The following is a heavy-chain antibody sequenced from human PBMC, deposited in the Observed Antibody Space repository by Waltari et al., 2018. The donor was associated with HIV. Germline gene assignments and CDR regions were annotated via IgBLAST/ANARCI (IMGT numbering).Heavy chain of an antibody. CDR1: GGSFSGYY. CDR2: INHSGST. Sequence: QVQLQQWGAGLLKPSETLSLTCAVYGGSFSGYYWSWIRQPPGKGLEWIGEINHSGSTNYNPSLKSRVTISVDTSKNQFSLKLSSVTAADTAVYYCARASLDYDSSGYYYFDYWGQGTLVTVSS. CDR3: ARASLDYDSSGYYYFDY. D-gene: IGHD3-22*01. J-gene: IGHJ4*02. V-gene: IGHV4-34*01.